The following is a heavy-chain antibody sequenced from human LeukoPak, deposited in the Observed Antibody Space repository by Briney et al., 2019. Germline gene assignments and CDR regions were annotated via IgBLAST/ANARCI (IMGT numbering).Heavy chain of an antibody. CDR2: IWYDGSDT. CDR3: ARDRSLRYFDY. Sequence: PGGSLRLSCAASRFTFRNHGMHWVRQAPGKGLGWVAVIWYDGSDTYYTDSVKGRFTIPRDNSKNTLYLQMNSLRVEDTAVYYCARDRSLRYFDYWGQGTVVTVSS. CDR1: RFTFRNHG. J-gene: IGHJ4*02. V-gene: IGHV3-33*01.